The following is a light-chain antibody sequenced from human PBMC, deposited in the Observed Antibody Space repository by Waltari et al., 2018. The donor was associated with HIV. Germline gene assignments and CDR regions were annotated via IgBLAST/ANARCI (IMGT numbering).Light chain of an antibody. CDR3: QQSHSTPLT. CDR1: RDVTRY. Sequence: DIQVTQSPSSLSASVGDRVSMTCRASRDVTRYLNWFQQKPGRAPKLLIYAASSLQRGVPSRFSGSGSVTEFTLTINGVQPEDFATYYCQQSHSTPLTFGPGTKVDV. V-gene: IGKV1-39*01. J-gene: IGKJ3*01. CDR2: AAS.